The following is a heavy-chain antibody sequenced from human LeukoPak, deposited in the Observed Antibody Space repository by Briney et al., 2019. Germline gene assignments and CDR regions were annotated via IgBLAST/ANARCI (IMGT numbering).Heavy chain of an antibody. D-gene: IGHD7-27*01. J-gene: IGHJ4*02. CDR1: GFTFSTYN. V-gene: IGHV3-7*01. CDR3: ARDYVWGSSESDY. Sequence: PGGSLRLSCAASGFTFSTYNMNWVRQAPGKGLEWVGNIKQDGSEKYYVDSVKGRFTISRDNAKNSLYLQMNSLRVEDTAIYYCARDYVWGSSESDYWGQGTLVTVSS. CDR2: IKQDGSEK.